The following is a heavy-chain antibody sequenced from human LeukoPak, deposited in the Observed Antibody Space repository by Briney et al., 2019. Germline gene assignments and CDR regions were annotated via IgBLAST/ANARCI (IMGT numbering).Heavy chain of an antibody. Sequence: ASVKVSCKASGYTFISYDIHWVRQATGQGLEWMGWINPNSGNTGYAQKFQGRVTMTRNTSISTAYMELSSLRSEDTAVYYCARGQKRGYDFWSGYYELDYWGQGTLVTVSS. J-gene: IGHJ4*02. V-gene: IGHV1-8*01. CDR2: INPNSGNT. D-gene: IGHD3-3*01. CDR3: ARGQKRGYDFWSGYYELDY. CDR1: GYTFISYD.